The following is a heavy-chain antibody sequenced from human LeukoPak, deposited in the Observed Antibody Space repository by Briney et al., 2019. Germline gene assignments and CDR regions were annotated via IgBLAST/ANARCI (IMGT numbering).Heavy chain of an antibody. CDR1: GFTFDDYG. CDR2: INWNGGST. V-gene: IGHV3-20*04. J-gene: IGHJ6*03. CDR3: ARGRYYYYYMDV. Sequence: TGGSLRLSCAASGFTFDDYGMSWVRQAPGKGLEWVSGINWNGGSTGYADSVKGRFTIYRDNAKNSLYLQMNSLRAEDTALYYCARGRYYYYYMDVWAKGTTVTVS.